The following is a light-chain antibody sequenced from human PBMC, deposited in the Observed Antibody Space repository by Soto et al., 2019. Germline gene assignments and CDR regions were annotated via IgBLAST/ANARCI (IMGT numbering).Light chain of an antibody. CDR1: SGHSSYV. CDR3: ETWDRNTRV. CDR2: VEGSGSY. V-gene: IGLV4-60*02. J-gene: IGLJ3*02. Sequence: QAVVTQSSSASASLGSSVKLTCTLSSGHSSYVIAWHQQQPGKAPRYLMKVEGSGSYNKGSGVPDRLSGSSSGADRYLTISNLQFEDEADYYCETWDRNTRVFGGGTKLTVL.